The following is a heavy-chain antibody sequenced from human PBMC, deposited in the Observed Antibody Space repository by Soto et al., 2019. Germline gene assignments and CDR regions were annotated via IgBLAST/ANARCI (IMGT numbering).Heavy chain of an antibody. CDR2: LYYSGST. J-gene: IGHJ6*03. CDR3: ASLGGYYDYIWGSYRESSYYYYYMDV. Sequence: QVQLQESGPGLVKPSETLSLTCTVSGGSISSYYWSWIRQPPGKGLEWIGYLYYSGSTNYNPSLKSRVTITVDTSKNQSSLKLSSVTAADTGVYYCASLGGYYDYIWGSYRESSYYYYYMDVWGKGTTVTVSS. D-gene: IGHD3-16*02. V-gene: IGHV4-59*08. CDR1: GGSISSYY.